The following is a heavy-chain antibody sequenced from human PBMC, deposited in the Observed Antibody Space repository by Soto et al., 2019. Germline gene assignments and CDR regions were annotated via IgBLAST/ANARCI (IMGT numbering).Heavy chain of an antibody. J-gene: IGHJ2*01. D-gene: IGHD1-26*01. CDR3: ARQPGSWELRWYFDL. CDR1: GGTFSSYT. V-gene: IGHV1-69*02. CDR2: IIPILGIA. Sequence: EASVKVSCKASGGTFSSYTISWVRQAPGQGLEWMGRIIPILGIANYAQKFQGRVTITADKSTSTAYMELSSLRSEDTAVYYCARQPGSWELRWYFDLWGRGTLVTVSS.